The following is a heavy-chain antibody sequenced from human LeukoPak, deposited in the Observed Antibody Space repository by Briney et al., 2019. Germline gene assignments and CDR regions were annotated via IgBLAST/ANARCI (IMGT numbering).Heavy chain of an antibody. J-gene: IGHJ3*02. CDR2: ISSTGGTA. D-gene: IGHD2-15*01. Sequence: GGSLRLSCAASGFTFSSFGMSWVRQAPGKGLEWVSAISSTGGTAYYADSVKGRFTISRDNSKNTLYLQMNSLRAEDTAVYYCARGRVGYCSGGSCLLDAFDIWGQGTMVTVSS. CDR3: ARGRVGYCSGGSCLLDAFDI. CDR1: GFTFSSFG. V-gene: IGHV3-23*01.